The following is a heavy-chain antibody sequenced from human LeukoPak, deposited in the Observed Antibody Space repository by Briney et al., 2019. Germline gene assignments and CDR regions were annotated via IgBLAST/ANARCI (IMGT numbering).Heavy chain of an antibody. J-gene: IGHJ4*02. V-gene: IGHV4-59*01. CDR1: GGSISTYY. D-gene: IGHD6-13*01. CDR2: IYYSGST. CDR3: ARGLMMAVAGRGEFHY. Sequence: PSETLSLTCTVSGGSISTYYWSWIRQPPGKGLEYIGYIYYSGSTNYNPSLKSRVTISVDTSKNQFSLKLSSVTAADTAVYYCARGLMMAVAGRGEFHYWGQGTLVTVSS.